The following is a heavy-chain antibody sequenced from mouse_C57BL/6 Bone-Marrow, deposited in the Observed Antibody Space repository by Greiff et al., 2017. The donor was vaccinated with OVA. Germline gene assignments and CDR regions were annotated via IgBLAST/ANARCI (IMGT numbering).Heavy chain of an antibody. CDR2: IYPRSGNT. V-gene: IGHV1-81*01. CDR1: GYTFTSYG. Sequence: QVQLQHSGAELARPGASVKLSCKASGYTFTSYGISWVKQRTGQGLEWIGEIYPRSGNTYYNEKFKGKATLTADKSSSTAYMELRSLTSEDSAVYFCARGLSPYYAMDYWGQGTSVTVSS. CDR3: ARGLSPYYAMDY. J-gene: IGHJ4*01. D-gene: IGHD3-3*01.